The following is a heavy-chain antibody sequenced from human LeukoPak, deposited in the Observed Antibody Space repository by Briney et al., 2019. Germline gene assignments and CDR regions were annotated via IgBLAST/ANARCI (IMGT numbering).Heavy chain of an antibody. V-gene: IGHV4-34*01. CDR3: ARLDIVVVPAAMKYYNWFDP. D-gene: IGHD2-2*01. CDR1: GGSFSGYY. CDR2: INHSGST. J-gene: IGHJ5*02. Sequence: SETRSLTCAVYGGSFSGYYWSWIRQPPGKGLEWIGEINHSGSTNYNPSLKSRVTISVDTSKNQFSLKLSSVTAADTAVYYCARLDIVVVPAAMKYYNWFDPWGQGTLVTVSS.